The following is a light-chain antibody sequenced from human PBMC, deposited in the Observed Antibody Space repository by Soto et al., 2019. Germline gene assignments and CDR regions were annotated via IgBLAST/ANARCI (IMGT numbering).Light chain of an antibody. CDR1: SSNIGAGYD. CDR3: QSYDSSLSRV. J-gene: IGLJ3*02. Sequence: QAVLTQPPSVSGAPGQRVTISCTGSSSNIGAGYDVHWYQQFPGAAPKLLIYVNSNRPSGVPERFSGSKSGTSASLAITGLQAEDEADYYCQSYDSSLSRVFGGGTKLTVL. V-gene: IGLV1-40*01. CDR2: VNS.